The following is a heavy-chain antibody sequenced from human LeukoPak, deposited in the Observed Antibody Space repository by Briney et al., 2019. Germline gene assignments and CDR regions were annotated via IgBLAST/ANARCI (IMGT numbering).Heavy chain of an antibody. CDR1: GFTFSSYA. D-gene: IGHD4-11*01. J-gene: IGHJ4*02. V-gene: IGHV3-30*04. CDR2: ISYDGSNK. CDR3: ANAVTTVTPFDY. Sequence: GGSLRLSCAASGFTFSSYAMHWVRQAPGKGLEWVAVISYDGSNKYYADSVKGRFTISRDNSKNTLYLQMNSLRAEDTAVYYCANAVTTVTPFDYWGQGTLVTVSS.